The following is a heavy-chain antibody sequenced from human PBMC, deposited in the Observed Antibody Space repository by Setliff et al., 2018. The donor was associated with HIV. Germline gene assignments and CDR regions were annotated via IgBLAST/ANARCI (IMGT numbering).Heavy chain of an antibody. CDR1: GGSISNSRYY. Sequence: ETLSLTCTVSGGSISNSRYYWSWIRQPPGKGLEWIGELSPSGTTRSNPSLQSRVTISLDTSNNQFSLKLTSVTAADTAMYYCASFFVTTVTNQDYWGQGTPITVSS. J-gene: IGHJ4*02. V-gene: IGHV4-39*07. D-gene: IGHD4-17*01. CDR2: LSPSGTT. CDR3: ASFFVTTVTNQDY.